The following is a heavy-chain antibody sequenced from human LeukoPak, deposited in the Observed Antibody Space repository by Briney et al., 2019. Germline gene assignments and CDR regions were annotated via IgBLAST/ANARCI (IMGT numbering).Heavy chain of an antibody. CDR2: ISAYNGNT. Sequence: ASVKVSCKASGYTFTCYGISWVRQAPGQGLEWMGWISAYNGNTNYAQKLQGRVTMTTDTSTSTAYMELRSLRSDDTAVYYCARDHYYDSSASGDAFDIWGQGTMVTVSS. V-gene: IGHV1-18*01. J-gene: IGHJ3*02. CDR3: ARDHYYDSSASGDAFDI. CDR1: GYTFTCYG. D-gene: IGHD3-22*01.